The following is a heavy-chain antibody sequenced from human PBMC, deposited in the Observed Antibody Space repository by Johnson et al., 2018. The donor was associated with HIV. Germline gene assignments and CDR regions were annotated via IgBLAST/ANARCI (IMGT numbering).Heavy chain of an antibody. V-gene: IGHV3-7*03. J-gene: IGHJ3*02. Sequence: VLLVESGGGLVQPGGSLRLSCAASGFTFSSYWMSWVRQAPGKGLEWVANIKEDGSEEYYVDSVKGRFIIARDNAKNSLYLQMNSLRAEDTAVYYCARDLWVEVAGTGDDCFDMWGQGTMVTVSS. CDR2: IKEDGSEE. CDR1: GFTFSSYW. D-gene: IGHD6-19*01. CDR3: ARDLWVEVAGTGDDCFDM.